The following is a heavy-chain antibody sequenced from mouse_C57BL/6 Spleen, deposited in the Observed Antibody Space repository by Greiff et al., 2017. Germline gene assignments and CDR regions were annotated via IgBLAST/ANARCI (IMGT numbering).Heavy chain of an antibody. CDR3: ARGDPSYAMDY. CDR2: IYPSDSET. Sequence: QVQLQQPGAELVRPGSSVKLSCKASGYTFTSYWMDWVKQRPGQGLEWIGNIYPSDSETHYNQKFKDKATFTVDKSSSTAYMQLSSLTSEDSAVYYCARGDPSYAMDYWGQGTSVTVSS. CDR1: GYTFTSYW. V-gene: IGHV1-61*01. D-gene: IGHD3-3*01. J-gene: IGHJ4*01.